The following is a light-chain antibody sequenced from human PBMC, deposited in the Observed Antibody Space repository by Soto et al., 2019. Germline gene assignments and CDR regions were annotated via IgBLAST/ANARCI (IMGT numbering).Light chain of an antibody. Sequence: EIVMTQSPATLSVSPVERATLSCMASQSVSSNLSWYQQKPCQAPRLLIYGASTRATGIPARFSGSGSGTEFTLTISSLQAEDFAVYCCQQYNNWRTFGQGTKVDIK. V-gene: IGKV3-15*01. CDR1: QSVSSN. CDR3: QQYNNWRT. J-gene: IGKJ1*01. CDR2: GAS.